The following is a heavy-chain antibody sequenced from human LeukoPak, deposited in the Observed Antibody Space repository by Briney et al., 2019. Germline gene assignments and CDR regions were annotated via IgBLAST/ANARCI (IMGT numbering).Heavy chain of an antibody. CDR2: ISYDGSNK. V-gene: IGHV3-30*18. J-gene: IGHJ3*02. Sequence: PGRSLRLSCAASGFTLSTYGMHWVRQAPGKGLEWVAVISYDGSNKYYADSVKGRFTISRDNSKNTLYLQMISLRAEDTAVYYCAKEGGDTGLDAFDIRGQGTMVTVSS. CDR1: GFTLSTYG. CDR3: AKEGGDTGLDAFDI. D-gene: IGHD2-21*02.